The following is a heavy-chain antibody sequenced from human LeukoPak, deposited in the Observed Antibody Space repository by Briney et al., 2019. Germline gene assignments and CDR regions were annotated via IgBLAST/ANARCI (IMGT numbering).Heavy chain of an antibody. V-gene: IGHV3-30*04. J-gene: IGHJ4*02. CDR2: IPYDGSNE. Sequence: GGSLRLSCAASGGFTFSSYAMHWVRQAPGKGLEWVAVIPYDGSNEYYADSVKSRITISRDNSKNMLYLQMNSLRAEDTAVYYCVKGRISEDGLDFWGQGTLVTVSS. CDR1: GGFTFSSYA. D-gene: IGHD6-13*01. CDR3: VKGRISEDGLDF.